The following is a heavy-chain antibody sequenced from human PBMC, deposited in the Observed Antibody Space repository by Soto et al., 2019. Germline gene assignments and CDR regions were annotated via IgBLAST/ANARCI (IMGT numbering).Heavy chain of an antibody. D-gene: IGHD2-8*01. J-gene: IGHJ4*02. V-gene: IGHV3-23*01. Sequence: EVQLLESGGGLVQPGGSLRLSCAASGFTFSSYAMTWVRQAPGKGLEWVSTISSSGGSTYYADSVEGRLTISRDNSKNTLYLQMNSLRDEDTAVYYCAKEWSDARTREKCGLVDYWGQGTLVTVSS. CDR3: AKEWSDARTREKCGLVDY. CDR2: ISSSGGST. CDR1: GFTFSSYA.